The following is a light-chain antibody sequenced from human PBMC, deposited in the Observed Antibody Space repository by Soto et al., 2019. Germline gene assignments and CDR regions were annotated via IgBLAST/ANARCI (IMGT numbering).Light chain of an antibody. V-gene: IGLV1-40*01. CDR2: DTI. CDR1: RSNIGAGYD. Sequence: QPVLTQPPSVSGAPGQRVTISCTGSRSNIGAGYDVHWYQQLPGAAPKLLIYDTINRPSGVPDRFSGSKSGTSASLAITGLQAEDEADYYCQSYDSSLSTVFGGGTKLTVL. CDR3: QSYDSSLSTV. J-gene: IGLJ3*02.